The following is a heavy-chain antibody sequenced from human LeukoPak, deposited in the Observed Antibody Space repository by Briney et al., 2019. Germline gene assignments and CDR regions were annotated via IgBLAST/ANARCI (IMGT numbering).Heavy chain of an antibody. CDR2: TSSSSSTI. CDR1: GFTFSSYS. J-gene: IGHJ5*02. Sequence: PGGSLRLSCAASGFTFSSYSMNWVRQAPGKGLEWVSYTSSSSSTIYYADSVKGRFTISRDNAKNSLYLQMNSLRDEDTAVYYCARDQGDCSGGSCYDVGWFDPWGQGTLVTVSS. CDR3: ARDQGDCSGGSCYDVGWFDP. D-gene: IGHD2-15*01. V-gene: IGHV3-48*02.